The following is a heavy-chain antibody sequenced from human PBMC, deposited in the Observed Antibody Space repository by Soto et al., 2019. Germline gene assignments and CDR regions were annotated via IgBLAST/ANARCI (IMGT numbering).Heavy chain of an antibody. J-gene: IGHJ6*03. CDR3: ARDEYGSGSYNLPYYYYMDV. CDR1: GYTLTSYY. V-gene: IGHV1-46*03. CDR2: INPSGGST. Sequence: ASVKVSCKASGYTLTSYYMHWVRQAPGQGLEWMGIINPSGGSTSYAQKFQGRVTMTRDTSTSTVYMELSSLRSEDTAVYYCARDEYGSGSYNLPYYYYMDVWGKGTTVTVSS. D-gene: IGHD3-10*01.